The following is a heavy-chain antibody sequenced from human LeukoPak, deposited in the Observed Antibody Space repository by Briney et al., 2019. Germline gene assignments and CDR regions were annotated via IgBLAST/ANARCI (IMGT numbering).Heavy chain of an antibody. J-gene: IGHJ6*02. CDR3: ARDGVLRYSIPGDYYYGMDV. CDR1: GFTFSDYY. V-gene: IGHV3-11*01. Sequence: GGSLRLSCAASGFTFSDYYMSWLRQAPGKGLEWVSYISSSGSTIYYADSVKGRFTISRDNAKNSLYLQMNSLRAKDTAVYYCARDGVLRYSIPGDYYYGMDVWGQGTTVTVSS. CDR2: ISSSGSTI. D-gene: IGHD3-9*01.